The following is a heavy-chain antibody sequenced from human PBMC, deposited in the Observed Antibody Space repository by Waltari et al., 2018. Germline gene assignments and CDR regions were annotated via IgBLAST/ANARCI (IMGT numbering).Heavy chain of an antibody. V-gene: IGHV4-39*01. D-gene: IGHD5-12*01. CDR1: GVSITSNRHY. Sequence: QLQLQESGPRLVRPSETLSLICCVSGVSITSNRHYWAWIRQSPGQGLEWIGTVSYSGTTYNSPSLKNRVSVSRDTSKNQVSLILGSVTAADMAVYYCATYIGASVGTAAFDVWGQGTMVTVSS. J-gene: IGHJ3*01. CDR3: ATYIGASVGTAAFDV. CDR2: VSYSGTT.